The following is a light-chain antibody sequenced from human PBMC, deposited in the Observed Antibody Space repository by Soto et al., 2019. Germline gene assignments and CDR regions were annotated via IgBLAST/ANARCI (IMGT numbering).Light chain of an antibody. Sequence: DTVMTQSPATLSVSPGERATLSCRASQSVSSNLAWYRQKPGQAPRLLIYGASTRATGIPARFSSSGSGKEFTLTISSLQSEDFAVYYCQQYNNWPPYTFGQGTKLEIK. CDR3: QQYNNWPPYT. J-gene: IGKJ2*01. V-gene: IGKV3-15*01. CDR2: GAS. CDR1: QSVSSN.